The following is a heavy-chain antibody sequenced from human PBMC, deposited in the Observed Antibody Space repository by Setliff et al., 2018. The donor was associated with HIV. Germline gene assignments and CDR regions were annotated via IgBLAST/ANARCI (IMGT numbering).Heavy chain of an antibody. J-gene: IGHJ3*01. D-gene: IGHD3-22*01. V-gene: IGHV4-61*08. CDR3: ARTGYSCDV. Sequence: SETLSLTCNVSGSSVSNSDYFWSWIRQSPGKGPEWIAYIHGSGSTYFNPSLSSRVTISIDTSTHQFPLGLSSVTAPDTAVYYCARTGYSCDVWGLGTMVTVSS. CDR2: IHGSGST. CDR1: GSSVSNSDYF.